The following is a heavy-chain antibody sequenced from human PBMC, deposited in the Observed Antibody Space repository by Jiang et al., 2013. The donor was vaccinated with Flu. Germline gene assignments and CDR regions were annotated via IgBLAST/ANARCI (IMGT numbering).Heavy chain of an antibody. CDR1: GFTFSSYA. CDR2: ISGSGGST. V-gene: IGHV3-23*01. CDR3: ARGGYYDRTGYPPPD. D-gene: IGHD3-22*01. Sequence: GLVQPGGSLRLSCAASGFTFSSYAMSWVRQAPGKGLEWVSAISGSGGSTYYADSVKGRFTISRDNAKNSLYLQMNSLRAEDTAVFYCARGGYYDRTGYPPPDWGQGTLVTVSS. J-gene: IGHJ4*02.